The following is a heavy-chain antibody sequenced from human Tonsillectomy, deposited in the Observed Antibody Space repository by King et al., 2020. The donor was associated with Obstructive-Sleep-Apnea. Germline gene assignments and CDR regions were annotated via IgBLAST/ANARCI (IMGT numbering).Heavy chain of an antibody. CDR1: GSTFSHYW. CDR3: ARSQLGAFDI. V-gene: IGHV3-74*01. J-gene: IGHJ3*02. CDR2: INNDGSEI. D-gene: IGHD3-16*01. Sequence: VQLVESGGGVVQAGGSLRLSCAVSGSTFSHYWMHWVRQAPGKGLVWVSRINNDGSEIVYADSVKGRFTISRDNSKNTLFLQMNSLRAQDTAVYYCARSQLGAFDIWGQGTMDTVSS.